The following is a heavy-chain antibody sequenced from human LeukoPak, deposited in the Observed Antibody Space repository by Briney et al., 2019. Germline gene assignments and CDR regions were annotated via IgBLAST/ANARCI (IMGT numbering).Heavy chain of an antibody. D-gene: IGHD5-12*01. V-gene: IGHV3-64D*06. Sequence: GGSLRLSCSASGFTFSSYAMHWVRQAPGKGLEYVSSISSNGGSTYYADSVKGRFTISRDNSKNTLFLQMSSLRTEDTAVYYCASPCSGYDYNFDHWGQGTLVTVSS. CDR1: GFTFSSYA. J-gene: IGHJ4*02. CDR3: ASPCSGYDYNFDH. CDR2: ISSNGGST.